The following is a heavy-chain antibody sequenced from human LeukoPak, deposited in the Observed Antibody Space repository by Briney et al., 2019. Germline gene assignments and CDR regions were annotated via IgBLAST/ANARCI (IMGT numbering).Heavy chain of an antibody. D-gene: IGHD6-6*01. CDR1: GYSISSGYY. V-gene: IGHV4-38-2*01. J-gene: IGHJ4*02. Sequence: SETLSLTCAVFGYSISSGYYWGWVRQSPGKGLEWIRGIYHTGSTYYNPSLKSRVTISVDTSKNHFSLRLSSVTAADTAVYYCVRHPLAARSFDYWGQGTLVTVSS. CDR3: VRHPLAARSFDY. CDR2: IYHTGST.